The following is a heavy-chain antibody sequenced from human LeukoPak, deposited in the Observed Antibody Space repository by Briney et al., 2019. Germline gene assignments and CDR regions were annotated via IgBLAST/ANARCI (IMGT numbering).Heavy chain of an antibody. CDR2: ISHDRSNN. CDR1: GFSFSNYG. V-gene: IGHV3-30*18. J-gene: IGHJ1*01. D-gene: IGHD3-10*01. CDR3: AKTQTVYFGEAVSPRYLQH. Sequence: PGGSLRLSCAASGFSFSNYGMHWVRQASGKGLEWVVVISHDRSNNNYADSVKGRFTISRDNSKNTLYLQMNSLRAEDTAVYYCAKTQTVYFGEAVSPRYLQHWGQGTLVTVSS.